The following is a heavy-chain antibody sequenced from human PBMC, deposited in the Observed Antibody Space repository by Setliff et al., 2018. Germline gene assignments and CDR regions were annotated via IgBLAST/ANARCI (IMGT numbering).Heavy chain of an antibody. V-gene: IGHV1-69*13. CDR3: ARGKMDVVAVAGKYCVMDV. CDR1: GYTFTSYD. J-gene: IGHJ6*02. D-gene: IGHD6-19*01. Sequence: ASVKVSCKASGYTFTSYDISWVRQAPGHGLEWMGGIIPMFRTGKYAQRFQGRVTITADESTTTAYMELSSLRVEDTAIYYCARGKMDVVAVAGKYCVMDVWGQGTTVTVSS. CDR2: IIPMFRTG.